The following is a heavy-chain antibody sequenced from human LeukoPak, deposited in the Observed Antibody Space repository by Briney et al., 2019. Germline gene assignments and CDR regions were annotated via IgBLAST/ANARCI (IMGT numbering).Heavy chain of an antibody. CDR1: GFTFSSYA. CDR2: ISGSGGGT. Sequence: GGSLRLSCAASGFTFSSYAMSWVRQAPGKGLEWVSAISGSGGGTYYADSVKGRFTISRDNSKNTLYLQMNSLRAEDTAVYYCARDERGGCSSTSCYTPFWGQGTLVTVSS. V-gene: IGHV3-23*01. CDR3: ARDERGGCSSTSCYTPF. J-gene: IGHJ4*02. D-gene: IGHD2-2*02.